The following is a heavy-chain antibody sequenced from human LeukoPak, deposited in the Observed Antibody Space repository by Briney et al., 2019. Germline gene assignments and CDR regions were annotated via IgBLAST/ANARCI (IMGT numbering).Heavy chain of an antibody. Sequence: TSETLSLTCTVSGGSISSYYWSWIRQPPGKGLEWIGYIYYSGSTNYNPSLKSRVTISVDTSKNQFSLKLSSVTAADTAVYYCARATRGYGFDYWGQGTLVTASS. D-gene: IGHD6-13*01. V-gene: IGHV4-59*08. J-gene: IGHJ4*02. CDR2: IYYSGST. CDR1: GGSISSYY. CDR3: ARATRGYGFDY.